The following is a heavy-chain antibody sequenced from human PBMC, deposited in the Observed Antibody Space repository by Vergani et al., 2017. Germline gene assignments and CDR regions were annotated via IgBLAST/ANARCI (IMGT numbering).Heavy chain of an antibody. J-gene: IGHJ4*02. CDR1: GGSFSGYY. V-gene: IGHV4-34*01. CDR2: INHSGST. Sequence: QVQLQQWGAGLLKPSETLSLTCAVYGGSFSGYYWSWIRQPPGKGLEWIGEINHSGSTNYNPSLKSRVTISVDTSKNQFSLKLSSVTAADTAVYYCAGPDCSGGSCYSGYWGQGTLVTVSS. D-gene: IGHD2-15*01. CDR3: AGPDCSGGSCYSGY.